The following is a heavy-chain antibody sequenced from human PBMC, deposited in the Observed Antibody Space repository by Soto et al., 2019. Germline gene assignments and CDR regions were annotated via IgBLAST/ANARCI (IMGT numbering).Heavy chain of an antibody. V-gene: IGHV4-31*03. CDR1: GGSISSGGYY. CDR2: IYYSGST. CDR3: ARDSPRADDDFDI. Sequence: PSETLSLTCTVSGGSISSGGYYWSWIRQHPGKGLEWIGYIYYSGSTYYNPSLKSRVTISVDTSKNQFSLKLSSVTAADTAVYYCARDSPRADDDFDIWGQGTMVTVSS. J-gene: IGHJ3*02.